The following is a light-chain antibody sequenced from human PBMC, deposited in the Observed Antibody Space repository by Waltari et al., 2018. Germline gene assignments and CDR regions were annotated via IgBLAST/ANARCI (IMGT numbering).Light chain of an antibody. J-gene: IGKJ5*01. V-gene: IGKV1-33*01. CDR3: QQCDDLPVT. CDR2: DAS. CDR1: QDISNH. Sequence: DIQMTQSPSSLSASVGDRITITCQASQDISNHLNWYQQKPGKAPNLVIYDASNLETGVPSRFSGSGSGTDFTFTISSLQPEDIATYYCQQCDDLPVTFGQGTRLEIK.